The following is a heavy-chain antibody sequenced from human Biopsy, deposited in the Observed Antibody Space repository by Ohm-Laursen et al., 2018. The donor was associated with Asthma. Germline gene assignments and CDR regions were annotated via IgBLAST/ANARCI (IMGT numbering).Heavy chain of an antibody. D-gene: IGHD4-17*01. V-gene: IGHV4-31*03. CDR2: IYYSGST. J-gene: IGHJ5*02. Sequence: SDTLSLTCTVSGASIKTDDHYWSWIRQHPVKGLEWIGHIYYSGSTYYNPSLKSRVSISLDTSKNQFSLSLTSVTAADTAVYYCARTTYGHDGFDPWGQGTLATVSS. CDR1: GASIKTDDHY. CDR3: ARTTYGHDGFDP.